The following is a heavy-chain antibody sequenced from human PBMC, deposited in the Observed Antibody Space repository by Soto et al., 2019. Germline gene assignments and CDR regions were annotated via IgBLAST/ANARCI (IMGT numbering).Heavy chain of an antibody. CDR3: ARQGLEAMAYYYGMDV. V-gene: IGHV1-69*01. CDR2: IIPFFGRT. J-gene: IGHJ6*02. D-gene: IGHD5-18*01. CDR1: GGTFSGNA. Sequence: QVQLVQSGAEVRKPGSSVKVSCKASGGTFSGNAISWVRQAPGQGLEWMGGIIPFFGRTNYAQKFQGRVTITADESTXXAYMELSSLRSEDTAVYYCARQGLEAMAYYYGMDVWGQGTTVTVSS.